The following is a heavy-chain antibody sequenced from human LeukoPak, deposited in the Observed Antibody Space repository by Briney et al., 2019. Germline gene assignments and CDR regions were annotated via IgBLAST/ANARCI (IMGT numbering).Heavy chain of an antibody. CDR3: ARIRAARGPFDY. CDR1: GGSISSYY. D-gene: IGHD6-6*01. J-gene: IGHJ4*02. V-gene: IGHV4-4*07. Sequence: SETLSLTCTVSGGSISSYYWSWIRQPAGKGLEWIGRIYSTGYTNYNPSLESRLTMSVDTSKSQFSLKLSSVTAADTAVYYCARIRAARGPFDYWGQGILVTVSP. CDR2: IYSTGYT.